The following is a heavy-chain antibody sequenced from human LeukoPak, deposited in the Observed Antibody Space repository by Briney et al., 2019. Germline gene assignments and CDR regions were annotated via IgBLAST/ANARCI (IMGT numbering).Heavy chain of an antibody. J-gene: IGHJ4*02. CDR2: ISYDGSNK. D-gene: IGHD6-13*01. V-gene: IGHV3-30-3*01. CDR1: RFTFSSYA. Sequence: GRSLRLSCAASRFTFSSYAMHWVRQAPGKGLEWVAVISYDGSNKYYADSVKGRFTISRDNSKNTLYLQMNSLRAEDTAVYYCARDGGIAAAGTLDYFDYWGQGTLVTVSS. CDR3: ARDGGIAAAGTLDYFDY.